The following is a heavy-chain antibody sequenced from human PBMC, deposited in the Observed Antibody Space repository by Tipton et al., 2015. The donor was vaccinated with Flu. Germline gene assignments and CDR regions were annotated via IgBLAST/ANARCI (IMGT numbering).Heavy chain of an antibody. V-gene: IGHV3-30*03. CDR2: MSYEGSKI. D-gene: IGHD3-16*01. CDR3: ARDRWGSLDF. J-gene: IGHJ4*02. Sequence: SLRLSCAGSGFSFSDYGMHWVRQAPGKGLEWVAVMSYEGSKIFYADPVKGRFTISRDYSKNMLFLQMDSLRREDTALYFCARDRWGSLDFWGQGALVTVSS. CDR1: GFSFSDYG.